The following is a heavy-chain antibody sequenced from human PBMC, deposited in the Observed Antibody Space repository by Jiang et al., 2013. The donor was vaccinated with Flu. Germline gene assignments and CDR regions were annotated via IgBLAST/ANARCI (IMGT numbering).Heavy chain of an antibody. D-gene: IGHD3-10*01. J-gene: IGHJ3*02. Sequence: GPGLVKPSQTLSLTCTVSGGSISSGSYYWSWIRQPAGKGLEWIGRIYTSGSTNYNPSLKSRVTISVDTSKNQFSLKLSSVTAADTAVYYCARDLAIRVGPRTGEVAIWGQGTMVTVSS. CDR2: IYTSGST. CDR3: ARDLAIRVGPRTGEVAI. CDR1: GGSISSGSYY. V-gene: IGHV4-61*02.